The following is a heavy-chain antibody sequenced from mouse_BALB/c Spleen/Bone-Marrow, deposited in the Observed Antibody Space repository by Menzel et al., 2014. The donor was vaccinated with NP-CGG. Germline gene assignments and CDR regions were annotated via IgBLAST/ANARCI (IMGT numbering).Heavy chain of an antibody. CDR2: IYPGDGDT. Sequence: QAQRQQSGPELGKPGASVKISCKASGYAFSSSWMNWVKQRPGQGLEWIGRIYPGDGDTNYNGKFKGKATLTADKSSSPAYMQLSSLTSVDSAVYFCARGYGNYEGWFAYWGQGTLVTVSA. D-gene: IGHD2-10*02. CDR1: GYAFSSSW. V-gene: IGHV1-82*01. CDR3: ARGYGNYEGWFAY. J-gene: IGHJ3*01.